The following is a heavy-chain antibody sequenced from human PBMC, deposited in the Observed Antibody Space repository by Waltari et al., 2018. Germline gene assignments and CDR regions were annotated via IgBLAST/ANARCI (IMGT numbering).Heavy chain of an antibody. V-gene: IGHV4-39*02. J-gene: IGHJ4*02. Sequence: QLQLQESGPGRVKPSETLSLSCTVAGGSLSSRGFYWGWIRPAPGKGLEWIGSVYYSGASYYNPSLESRVTMSIDTSKRHFSLRLTSVTVADTAVYYCVRPERGSYYYFDSWGQGTLVIVSS. CDR2: VYYSGAS. D-gene: IGHD3-16*01. CDR1: GGSLSSRGFY. CDR3: VRPERGSYYYFDS.